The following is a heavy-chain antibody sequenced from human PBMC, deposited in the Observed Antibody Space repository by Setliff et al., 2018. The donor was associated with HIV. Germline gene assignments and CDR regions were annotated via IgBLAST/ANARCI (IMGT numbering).Heavy chain of an antibody. J-gene: IGHJ4*02. Sequence: PSETLSLTCAVYGGSFTEYYWNWIRQPPGKGLEWIGEMSHSGSTKYNPSLKSRVTISGDTSKNQFSLNVNSVTAADTAVYYCARGRKKTLAVSGTRYFDFWGQGTLVTVSS. CDR3: ARGRKKTLAVSGTRYFDF. V-gene: IGHV4-34*01. D-gene: IGHD6-19*01. CDR1: GGSFTEYY. CDR2: MSHSGST.